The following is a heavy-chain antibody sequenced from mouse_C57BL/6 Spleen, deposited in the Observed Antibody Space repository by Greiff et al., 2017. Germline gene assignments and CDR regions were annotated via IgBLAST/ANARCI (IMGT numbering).Heavy chain of an antibody. J-gene: IGHJ4*01. CDR2: IDPEDGET. V-gene: IGHV14-2*01. Sequence: VQLQQSGAELVKPGASVKLSCTASGFNIKDYYMHWVKQRTEQGLEWIGRIDPEDGETKYAQKFQGKATITADTSSNTAYLQLSSLTSEDTAVYYCAIDSSGYGYYDAMDYWGQGTSVTVSS. CDR1: GFNIKDYY. D-gene: IGHD3-2*02. CDR3: AIDSSGYGYYDAMDY.